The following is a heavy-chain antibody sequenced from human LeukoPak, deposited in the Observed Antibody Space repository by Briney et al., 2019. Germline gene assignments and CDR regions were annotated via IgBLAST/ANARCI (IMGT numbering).Heavy chain of an antibody. V-gene: IGHV3-74*01. CDR2: INTVGSST. J-gene: IGHJ6*02. D-gene: IGHD4/OR15-4a*01. CDR1: GFILSGFW. CDR3: AREGPMVRGVYYYYSLDV. Sequence: QPGGSLRLSCETSASGFILSGFWMHWVRQAPGRGLEWVSRINTVGSSTSYADSVKGRFTISRDNARNTLSLQMNSLRAEDTAVYYCAREGPMVRGVYYYYSLDVWGQATTVTVSS.